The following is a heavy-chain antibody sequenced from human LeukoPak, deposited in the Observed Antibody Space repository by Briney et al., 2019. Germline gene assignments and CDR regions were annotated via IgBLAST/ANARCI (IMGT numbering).Heavy chain of an antibody. V-gene: IGHV7-4-1*02. Sequence: ASVKVSCKASGYTFTGYYMHWVRQAPGQGLEWMGWINTNTGNPTYAQGFTGRFVFSLDTSVSTAYPQISSLKADDTAVYYCARDLSGSYSDYYFDYWGQGTLVTVSS. D-gene: IGHD1-26*01. CDR1: GYTFTGYY. CDR3: ARDLSGSYSDYYFDY. CDR2: INTNTGNP. J-gene: IGHJ4*02.